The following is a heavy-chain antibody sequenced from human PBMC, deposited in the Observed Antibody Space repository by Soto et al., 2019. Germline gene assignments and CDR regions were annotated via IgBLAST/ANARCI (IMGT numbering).Heavy chain of an antibody. CDR2: ISAYNGNT. D-gene: IGHD2-15*01. CDR3: ARDHRGVVVAATGFDY. J-gene: IGHJ4*02. Sequence: QVQLVQSGAEVKKPGASVKVSCKASGYTFTSYGISWVRQAPGQGLEWMGWISAYNGNTNYAQKLQGRVTMTTDTSTSTAYRELRSLRSDDTAVYYCARDHRGVVVAATGFDYWGQGTLVTVSS. CDR1: GYTFTSYG. V-gene: IGHV1-18*01.